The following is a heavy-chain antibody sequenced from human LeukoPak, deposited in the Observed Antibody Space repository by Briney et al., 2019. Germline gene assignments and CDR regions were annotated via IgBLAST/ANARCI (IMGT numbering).Heavy chain of an antibody. CDR3: ARRGGSSSGNYYYYYMDV. CDR2: IIPILGTA. D-gene: IGHD6-6*01. CDR1: GGTFSSYA. J-gene: IGHJ6*03. V-gene: IGHV1-69*01. Sequence: SVKVSCKASGGTFSSYAISWARQAPGQGLEWMGGIIPILGTANYAQKFQGRVTITADESTSTAYTELSSLRSEDTAVYYCARRGGSSSGNYYYYYMDVWGKGTTVTVSS.